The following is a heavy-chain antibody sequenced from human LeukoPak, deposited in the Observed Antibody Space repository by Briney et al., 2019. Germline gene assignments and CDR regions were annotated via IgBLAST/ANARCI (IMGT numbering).Heavy chain of an antibody. CDR2: INPTSGNT. V-gene: IGHV1-8*01. CDR3: ATDRDIFGDTAMVRRAKRSKNIDY. D-gene: IGHD5-18*01. Sequence: ASVKVSCKTSGYTFSSYDINWVRQATGQGPEWMGWINPTSGNTGYAQKFQGRITMTRDTSIRTAYMELSSLRSEDTAVYYCATDRDIFGDTAMVRRAKRSKNIDYWGQGTLVTVSS. CDR1: GYTFSSYD. J-gene: IGHJ4*02.